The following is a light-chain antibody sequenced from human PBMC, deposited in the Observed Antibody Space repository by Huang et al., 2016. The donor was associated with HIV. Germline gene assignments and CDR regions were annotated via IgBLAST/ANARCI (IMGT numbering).Light chain of an antibody. V-gene: IGKV3-11*01. J-gene: IGKJ3*01. CDR1: QNISSF. Sequence: EIVLTQSPATLSLSPGGRATLSCRASQNISSFLAWYQQVAGQAPRLLIYGASNRATGIPARFGGSGSGTDFTLTINNLEPGDFAVYYCQQRFTFGPGTKVDIK. CDR2: GAS. CDR3: QQRFT.